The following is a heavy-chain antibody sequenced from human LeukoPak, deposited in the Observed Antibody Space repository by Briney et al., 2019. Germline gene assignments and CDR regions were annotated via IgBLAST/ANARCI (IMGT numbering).Heavy chain of an antibody. CDR3: ARGPTTDIVVVPAAIDY. J-gene: IGHJ4*02. CDR1: GFTFSSYA. CDR2: ISYDGSNK. V-gene: IGHV3-30-3*01. D-gene: IGHD2-2*01. Sequence: HPGGSLRLSCAASGFTFSSYAMHWVRQAPGKGLEWVAVISYDGSNKYYADSVKGRFTISRDNSKNTLYLQMNSLRAEDTAVYYCARGPTTDIVVVPAAIDYWGQGTLVTVSS.